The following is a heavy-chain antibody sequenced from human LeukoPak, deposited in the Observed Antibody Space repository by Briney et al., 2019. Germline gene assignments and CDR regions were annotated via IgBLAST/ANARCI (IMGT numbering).Heavy chain of an antibody. J-gene: IGHJ4*02. CDR1: GFTFSDYY. CDR3: ARERIYSSGLYLIDY. V-gene: IGHV3-11*05. Sequence: GGSLRLSCAVSGFTFSDYYMTWIRQAPGKGLEWVSYISSSSTYTNYADSVKGRFTISRDNAKNSLYLQMNSLRAEDTAVYYCARERIYSSGLYLIDYWGQGTLVTVSS. CDR2: ISSSSTYT. D-gene: IGHD6-19*01.